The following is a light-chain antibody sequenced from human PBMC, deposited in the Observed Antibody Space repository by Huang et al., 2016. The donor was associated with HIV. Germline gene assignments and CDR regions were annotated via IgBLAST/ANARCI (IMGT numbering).Light chain of an antibody. Sequence: EIVLTQSPDTLSLSPGERATLACRASQSFSTNLAWYQQKPGQAPRLLIYDAYKRATGIPARFSGGGSGTDFALTISSLEPEDFAVYYCQQRSDWWTFGPGTKVEIK. CDR3: QQRSDWWT. J-gene: IGKJ1*01. V-gene: IGKV3-11*01. CDR1: QSFSTN. CDR2: DAY.